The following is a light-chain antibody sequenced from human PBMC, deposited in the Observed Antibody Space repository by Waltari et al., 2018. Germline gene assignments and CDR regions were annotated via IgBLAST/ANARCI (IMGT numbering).Light chain of an antibody. V-gene: IGKV4-1*01. CDR2: LAS. CDR1: QTVLYSSNNKNY. CDR3: QQYYNTPLT. J-gene: IGKJ4*01. Sequence: IVMTQSPDSLAVSLGERATINCKSSQTVLYSSNNKNYLAWYQQKPRQPPKLLIYLASTRASGVPDRFSGSGSGTDFTLTIRSLQAEDVAVYYCQQYYNTPLTFGGGTKVEIK.